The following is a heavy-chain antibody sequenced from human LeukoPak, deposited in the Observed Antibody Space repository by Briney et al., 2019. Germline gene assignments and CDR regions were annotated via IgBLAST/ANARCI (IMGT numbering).Heavy chain of an antibody. CDR1: GFTFSSYA. D-gene: IGHD3-10*01. CDR2: ISGSGGST. CDR3: AKDTPNVLMVRGVIGPYGMDV. J-gene: IGHJ6*04. V-gene: IGHV3-23*01. Sequence: PGGSLRLSCAASGFTFSSYAMSWVRQAPGKGLEGVSAISGSGGSTYYADSVKGRFTISRDNSENTLYLQMNSLRAEDTAVYYCAKDTPNVLMVRGVIGPYGMDVWGKGTTVTVSS.